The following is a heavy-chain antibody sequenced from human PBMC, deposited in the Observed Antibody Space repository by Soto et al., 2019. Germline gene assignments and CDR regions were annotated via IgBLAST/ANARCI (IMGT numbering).Heavy chain of an antibody. CDR3: ARIKWGLDYYNGMDV. D-gene: IGHD1-26*01. J-gene: IGHJ6*02. CDR2: INPKSAAT. CDR1: GYSVSDYF. Sequence: QVQLVQSGAEVKKSGASVKVSCKASGYSVSDYFIQWVRQAPGQGLEWVAWINPKSAATNYAKKFQGRVSLIWDTSFSTAYMELTRLRPDDTAVYYCARIKWGLDYYNGMDVWCQGTTVIVSS. V-gene: IGHV1-2*02.